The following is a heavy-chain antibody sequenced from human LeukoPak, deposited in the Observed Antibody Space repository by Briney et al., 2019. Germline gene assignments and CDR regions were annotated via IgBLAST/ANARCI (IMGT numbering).Heavy chain of an antibody. J-gene: IGHJ4*02. D-gene: IGHD4-17*01. V-gene: IGHV4-59*01. CDR2: IYYSGST. Sequence: SATLSLTCTFSGSSISSYYGSWIQQPPKKRLEWIGYIYYSGSTNYNPSLKSRVTISVDTSKNQFSLKLSSVTAADTAVYYCARDREDYVSDWGQGTLVTVSS. CDR3: ARDREDYVSD. CDR1: GSSISSYY.